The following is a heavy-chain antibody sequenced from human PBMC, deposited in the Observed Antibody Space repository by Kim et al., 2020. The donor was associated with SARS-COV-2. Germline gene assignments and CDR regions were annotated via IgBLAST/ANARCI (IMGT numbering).Heavy chain of an antibody. CDR1: GGSFSGYY. CDR2: INHSGST. J-gene: IGHJ6*02. V-gene: IGHV4-34*01. D-gene: IGHD6-13*01. CDR3: ARGHIAAAEPYYYGMDV. Sequence: SETLSLTCAVYGGSFSGYYWSWIRQPPGKGLEWIGEINHSGSTNYNPSLKSRVTISVDTSKNQFSLKLSSVTAAYTAVYYCARGHIAAAEPYYYGMDVWGQGTTVTISS.